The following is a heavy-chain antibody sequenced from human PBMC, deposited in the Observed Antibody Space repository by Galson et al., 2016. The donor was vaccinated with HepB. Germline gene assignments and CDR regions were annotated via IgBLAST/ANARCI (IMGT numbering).Heavy chain of an antibody. CDR2: LSGSGAHT. Sequence: GFTFSRYAMTWVRQAPGKGLEWVSGLSGSGAHTYYADSVKGRFTISRDNSKNTLYLQMNSLRVEDTAVYYCAKDYVGGSYLLTQFDYWGHGTMVTVAS. CDR1: GFTFSRYA. CDR3: AKDYVGGSYLLTQFDY. D-gene: IGHD3-16*02. J-gene: IGHJ3*01. V-gene: IGHV3-23*01.